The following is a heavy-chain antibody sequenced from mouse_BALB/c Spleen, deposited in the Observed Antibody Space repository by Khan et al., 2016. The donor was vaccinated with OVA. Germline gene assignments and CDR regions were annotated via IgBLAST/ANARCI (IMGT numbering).Heavy chain of an antibody. V-gene: IGHV5-17*02. D-gene: IGHD1-1*01. CDR1: GFTFSSYG. J-gene: IGHJ2*01. Sequence: EVMLVESGGGLVQPGGSRKLSCAASGFTFSSYGMHWVRQAPEKGLEWVAYISGDSNTIYYADTVKGRFTISRDNPKNTRFLQMTSLMSEDTARYYCATSYFYGYYFDYWGPGTTLTVSS. CDR2: ISGDSNTI. CDR3: ATSYFYGYYFDY.